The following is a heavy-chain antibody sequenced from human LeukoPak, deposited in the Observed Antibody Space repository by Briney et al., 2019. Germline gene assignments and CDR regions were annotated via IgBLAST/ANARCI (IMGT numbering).Heavy chain of an antibody. CDR1: GFIFSSYA. D-gene: IGHD3-3*01. J-gene: IGHJ4*02. CDR2: ISGSGGST. V-gene: IGHV3-23*01. CDR3: AKDLYDSWSGRPPYYFDY. Sequence: GGSLRLSWAASGFIFSSYAMSWVRQAPGKGLEWVSAISGSGGSTYYADSVKGRFTISRDNSKNTLYLQMNSLRAEDTAVYYCAKDLYDSWSGRPPYYFDYWGQGTLVTVSS.